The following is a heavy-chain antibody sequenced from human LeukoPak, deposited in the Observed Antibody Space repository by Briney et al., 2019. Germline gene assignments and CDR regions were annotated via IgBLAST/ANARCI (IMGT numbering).Heavy chain of an antibody. D-gene: IGHD6-13*01. V-gene: IGHV1-46*01. CDR2: INPTGGST. Sequence: ASVKVSCKASGYTFTSYYMHWVRQAPGEGLEWMGIINPTGGSTSYAQKFQDRVTITADKSTSTAYMKLSSLRSEDTAVYYCARVVGLTGYSSNWYSGYYYYMDVWGKGTTVTVSS. CDR1: GYTFTSYY. J-gene: IGHJ6*03. CDR3: ARVVGLTGYSSNWYSGYYYYMDV.